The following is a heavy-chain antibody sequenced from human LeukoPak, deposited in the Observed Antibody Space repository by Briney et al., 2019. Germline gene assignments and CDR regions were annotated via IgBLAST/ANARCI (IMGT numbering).Heavy chain of an antibody. Sequence: SETLSLTCAVYGGSFSGYYWSWIRQHPGKGLEWIGYIYYSGSTYYNPSLKSRVTISVDTSKNQFSLKLSSVTAADTAVYYCARASSGPDYWGQGTLVTVSS. CDR2: IYYSGST. J-gene: IGHJ4*02. CDR3: ARASSGPDY. CDR1: GGSFSGYY. V-gene: IGHV4-31*11. D-gene: IGHD3-22*01.